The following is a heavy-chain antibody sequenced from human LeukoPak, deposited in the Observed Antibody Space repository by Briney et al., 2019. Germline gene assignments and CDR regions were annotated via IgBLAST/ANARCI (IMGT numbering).Heavy chain of an antibody. CDR2: INPNSGGT. D-gene: IGHD3-9*01. V-gene: IGHV1-2*02. CDR1: GYTFTSYG. J-gene: IGHJ6*03. Sequence: ASVKVSCKASGYTFTSYGISWVRQAPGQGLEWMGWINPNSGGTNYAQKFQGRVTMTRDTSISTAYMELSRLRSDDTAVYYCARDSVLRYFDWLSYPYYYYYMDVWGKGTTVTVSS. CDR3: ARDSVLRYFDWLSYPYYYYYMDV.